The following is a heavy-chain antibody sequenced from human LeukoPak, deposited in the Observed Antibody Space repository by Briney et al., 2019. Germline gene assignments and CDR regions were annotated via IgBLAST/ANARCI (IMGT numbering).Heavy chain of an antibody. CDR3: ARSELDCSSTSCYIWSYDY. V-gene: IGHV1-2*02. Sequence: ASVEVSCKASGYTFTGYYMHWVRQAPGQGLEWMGWINPNSGGTNYAQKFQGRVTMTRDTSISTAYMELSRLRSDDTAVYYCARSELDCSSTSCYIWSYDYWGQGTLVTVSS. CDR1: GYTFTGYY. D-gene: IGHD2-2*02. CDR2: INPNSGGT. J-gene: IGHJ4*02.